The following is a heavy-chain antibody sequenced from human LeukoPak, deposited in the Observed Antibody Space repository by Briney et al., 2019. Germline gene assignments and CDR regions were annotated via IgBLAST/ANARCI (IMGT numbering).Heavy chain of an antibody. CDR1: GGSFSGNY. CDR2: INHSGTT. V-gene: IGHV4-34*01. J-gene: IGHJ4*02. CDR3: ARLSGYDWESFYDY. D-gene: IGHD5-12*01. Sequence: SETLSLTCAVYGGSFSGNYWSWIRQPPGKGLEWIGDINHSGTTNYSPSLKSRVTISVDTSKNQFSLKLSSVTAADTAVYYCARLSGYDWESFYDYWGQGTLVTVSS.